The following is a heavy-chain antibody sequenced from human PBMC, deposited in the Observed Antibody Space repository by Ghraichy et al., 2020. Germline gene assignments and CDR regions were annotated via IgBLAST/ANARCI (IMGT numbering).Heavy chain of an antibody. D-gene: IGHD2-2*01. V-gene: IGHV4-59*01. CDR1: GGSISSYY. J-gene: IGHJ6*03. CDR3: ARGLVVPAAMLGRPYYYYYYYMDV. CDR2: IYYSGST. Sequence: SETLSLTCTVSGGSISSYYWSWIRQPPGKGLEWIGYIYYSGSTNYNPSLKSRVTISVDTSKNQFSLKLSSVTAADTAVYYCARGLVVPAAMLGRPYYYYYYYMDVWGKGTTVTVSS.